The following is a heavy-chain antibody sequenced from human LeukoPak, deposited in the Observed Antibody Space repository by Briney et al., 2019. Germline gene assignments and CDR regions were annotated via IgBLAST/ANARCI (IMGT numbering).Heavy chain of an antibody. CDR2: IYYSGST. D-gene: IGHD3-10*01. V-gene: IGHV4-59*08. CDR3: ARHAGFIILASGSLDWYFDL. J-gene: IGHJ2*01. Sequence: SETLSLTCTVSGGSISSYYWSWIRQPPGKGLEWIGYIYYSGSTNYNPSLRSRVTISVDTSKNQFSLKLSSVTAADTAVYYCARHAGFIILASGSLDWYFDLWGRGTLVTVSS. CDR1: GGSISSYY.